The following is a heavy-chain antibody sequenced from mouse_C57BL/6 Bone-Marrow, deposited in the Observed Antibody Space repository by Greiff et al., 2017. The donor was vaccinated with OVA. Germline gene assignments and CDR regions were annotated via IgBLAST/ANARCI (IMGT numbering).Heavy chain of an antibody. Sequence: EVNLVESGGGLVKPGGSLKLSCAASGFTFSSYAMSWVRQTPEKRLEWVATISDGGSYTYYPDNVKGRFTISRDNAKNNLYLQMSHLKSEDTAMYYCARDGWDGYWGQGTTLTVSS. CDR3: ARDGWDGY. D-gene: IGHD4-1*01. J-gene: IGHJ2*01. CDR2: ISDGGSYT. V-gene: IGHV5-4*01. CDR1: GFTFSSYA.